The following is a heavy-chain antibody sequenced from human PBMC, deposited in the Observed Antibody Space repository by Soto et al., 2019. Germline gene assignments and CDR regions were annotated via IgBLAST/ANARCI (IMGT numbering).Heavy chain of an antibody. V-gene: IGHV3-48*02. J-gene: IGHJ6*02. CDR1: GFTFSSYS. D-gene: IGHD3-3*01. Sequence: GGSLRLSCAASGFTFSSYSMNWVRQAPGKGLEWVSYISGSSSTIFYADSVKGRFTISRDNAKNSLFLQMNSLRDEDTAVYYCARDRVLLLRVLEWFPMDVWGQGTTVTVSS. CDR3: ARDRVLLLRVLEWFPMDV. CDR2: ISGSSSTI.